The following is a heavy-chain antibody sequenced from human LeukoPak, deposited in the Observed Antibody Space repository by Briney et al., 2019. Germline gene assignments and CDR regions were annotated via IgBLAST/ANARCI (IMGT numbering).Heavy chain of an antibody. CDR3: ARDYYGSGSCPWFDP. CDR2: ISSSSSYI. V-gene: IGHV3-21*01. CDR1: GFTFSSYS. Sequence: GGSLRLSCAASGFTFSSYSMNWVRQAPGKGLEWVSSISSSSSYIYYADSVKGRFTTSRDNAKNSLYLQMNSLRAEDTAVYHCARDYYGSGSCPWFDPWGQGTLVTVSS. J-gene: IGHJ5*02. D-gene: IGHD3-10*01.